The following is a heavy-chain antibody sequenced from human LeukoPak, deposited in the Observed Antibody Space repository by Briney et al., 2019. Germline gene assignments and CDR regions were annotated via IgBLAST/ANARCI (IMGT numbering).Heavy chain of an antibody. J-gene: IGHJ4*02. CDR3: AKDHLQGLEYFDWAIDY. Sequence: GGSLRLSCTVSGFTFSSYAMNWVRQAPGKGLEWVSAISGRGGSAYYADSVKGRFTISRDNSRNTLYLQMNSLRAEDTAVYYCAKDHLQGLEYFDWAIDYWGQGTLVTVSS. V-gene: IGHV3-23*01. D-gene: IGHD3-9*01. CDR1: GFTFSSYA. CDR2: ISGRGGSA.